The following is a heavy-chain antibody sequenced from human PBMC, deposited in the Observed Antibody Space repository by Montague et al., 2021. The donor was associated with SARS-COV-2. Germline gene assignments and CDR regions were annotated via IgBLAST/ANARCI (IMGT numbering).Heavy chain of an antibody. CDR3: ARDKEMIF. CDR1: GGSISSGGYY. D-gene: IGHD2-15*01. CDR2: IYYSVST. V-gene: IGHV4-31*11. J-gene: IGHJ4*02. Sequence: TLSLTCAVSGGSISSGGYYWNWLRQHPEKGLEWIGYIYYSVSTNYNPSLRSRVTISEDTAKNRFSLKLTSVTAADTAVYYCARDKEMIFWGQGILVTVSS.